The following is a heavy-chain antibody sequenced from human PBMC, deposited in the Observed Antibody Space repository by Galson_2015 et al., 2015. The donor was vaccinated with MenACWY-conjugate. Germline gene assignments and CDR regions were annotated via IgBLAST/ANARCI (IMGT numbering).Heavy chain of an antibody. Sequence: QSGAEVKKPGESLNISCQASGYTFTPYWIAWVRQMPGKGLEWMGIIYPSDSDVIYSPSFQGQVTISVDTSINTAYLQWSSLKTSDTAIYYCARRALVGYALNSYYGMDVWGQGTTVTVSS. V-gene: IGHV5-51*01. J-gene: IGHJ6*02. CDR1: GYTFTPYW. CDR3: ARRALVGYALNSYYGMDV. CDR2: IYPSDSDV. D-gene: IGHD2-15*01.